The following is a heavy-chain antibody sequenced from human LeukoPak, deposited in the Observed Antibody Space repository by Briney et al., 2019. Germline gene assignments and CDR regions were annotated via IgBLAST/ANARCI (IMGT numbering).Heavy chain of an antibody. J-gene: IGHJ4*02. V-gene: IGHV5-51*01. CDR2: IYPGDSDT. CDR3: ASGRRGAVAGTGELFDY. D-gene: IGHD6-19*01. CDR1: GYSFTSYW. Sequence: GESLKISRKGSGYSFTSYWIGWVRQMPGKGLEWMGIIYPGDSDTRYSPSFQGQVTISADKSISTAYLQWSSLKASDTAMYYCASGRRGAVAGTGELFDYWGQGTLVNVSS.